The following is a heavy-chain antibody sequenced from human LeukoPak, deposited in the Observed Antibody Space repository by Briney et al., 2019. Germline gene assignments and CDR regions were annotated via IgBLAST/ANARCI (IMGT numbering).Heavy chain of an antibody. CDR2: CSYGGNS. D-gene: IGHD5-18*01. J-gene: IGHJ4*02. CDR1: GGSVSSSTYF. V-gene: IGHV4-39*02. Sequence: SGTLSLTCTVSGGSVSSSTYFWGWIRQPPGKGLEWIGSCSYGGNSYYNPSLMSRVTISVDTSKNHLSLRLRSVTAADTAVYYCARSPNTAMVPYYFDYWGQGTLVTVSS. CDR3: ARSPNTAMVPYYFDY.